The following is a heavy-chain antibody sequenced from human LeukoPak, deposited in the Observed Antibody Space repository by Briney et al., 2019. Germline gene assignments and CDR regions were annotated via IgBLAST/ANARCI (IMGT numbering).Heavy chain of an antibody. V-gene: IGHV4-4*07. CDR3: ARLLRYFDWLSFDY. J-gene: IGHJ4*02. D-gene: IGHD3-9*01. CDR1: GGSISSYY. CDR2: IYTSGST. Sequence: PSETLSLTCTVSGGSISSYYWSWIRQPAGKGLEWIGRIYTSGSTNYNPSLKSRVTISVHTSKNQFSLKLSSVTAADTAVYYCARLLRYFDWLSFDYWGQGTLVTVSS.